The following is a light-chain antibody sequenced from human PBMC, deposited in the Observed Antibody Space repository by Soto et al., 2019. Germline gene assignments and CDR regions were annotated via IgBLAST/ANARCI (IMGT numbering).Light chain of an antibody. CDR3: MQALQTPLT. Sequence: DIVMTQSPLSLPVTPVEPASISCSSSQSLLHSNGYNYLDWYLQKPGQSPQLLIYLGSNRASGVPDRFSGSGSGKDFTLKISRVEAEDVGVYYCMQALQTPLTFGGGTKVDIK. CDR1: QSLLHSNGYNY. V-gene: IGKV2-28*01. J-gene: IGKJ4*01. CDR2: LGS.